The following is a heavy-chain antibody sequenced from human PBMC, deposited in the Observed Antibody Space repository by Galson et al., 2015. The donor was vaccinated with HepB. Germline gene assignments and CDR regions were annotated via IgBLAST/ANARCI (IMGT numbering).Heavy chain of an antibody. V-gene: IGHV1-69*13. J-gene: IGHJ6*02. CDR2: IIPIFGTA. D-gene: IGHD3-3*01. CDR3: ARDRPLVGAIMSGMDV. Sequence: SVKVSCKASGDILDSHRFSWVRQAPGLGLEWMGGIIPIFGTADYAQKFEDRLTITADEDTNTAYMELSSLRSEDTAVYYCARDRPLVGAIMSGMDVWGQGTELTVSS. CDR1: GDILDSHR.